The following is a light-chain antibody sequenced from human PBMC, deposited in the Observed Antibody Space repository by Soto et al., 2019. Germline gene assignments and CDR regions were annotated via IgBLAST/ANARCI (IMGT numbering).Light chain of an antibody. Sequence: EIVLTQSPATLSVSPGERATLSCRASQSVSSNLAWYQQKPGQAPRLLIYGASTRAPGIPARFSGSGSGTAFTLTISSLQSEEFAVYYCQQYNNLPLTFGGGAKVEIK. V-gene: IGKV3-15*01. CDR1: QSVSSN. CDR3: QQYNNLPLT. J-gene: IGKJ4*01. CDR2: GAS.